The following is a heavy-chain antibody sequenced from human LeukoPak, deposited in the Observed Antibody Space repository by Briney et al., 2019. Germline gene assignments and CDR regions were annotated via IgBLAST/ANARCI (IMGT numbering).Heavy chain of an antibody. CDR2: INHSGST. V-gene: IGHV4-34*01. D-gene: IGHD6-6*01. J-gene: IGHJ4*02. CDR1: GGSFSGYY. CDR3: ARRGSMTGPPPL. Sequence: SETLSLTCAVYGGSFSGYYWSWIRQPPGKGLEWIGEINHSGSTSYNPSLKSRVTISVDSSKNQFSLKLSSVTAADTAVYYCARRGSMTGPPPLWGQGTLVTVSS.